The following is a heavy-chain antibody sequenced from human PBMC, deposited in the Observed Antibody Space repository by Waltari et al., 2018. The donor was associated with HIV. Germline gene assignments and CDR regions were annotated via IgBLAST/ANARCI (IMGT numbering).Heavy chain of an antibody. CDR2: IYSGGST. Sequence: EVQLVESGGGLIQPGGSLRLSCAASGFTVSSNYMSWVRQAPGKGLEWVSVIYSGGSTYYADSVKGRFTISRDNSKNTLYLQMNSLRAEDTAVYYCARCPDYDSSGYAFDPWGQGTLVTVSS. D-gene: IGHD3-22*01. CDR3: ARCPDYDSSGYAFDP. CDR1: GFTVSSNY. J-gene: IGHJ5*02. V-gene: IGHV3-53*01.